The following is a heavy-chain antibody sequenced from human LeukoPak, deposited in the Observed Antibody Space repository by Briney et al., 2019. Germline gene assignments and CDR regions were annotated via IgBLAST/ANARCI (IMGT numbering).Heavy chain of an antibody. Sequence: GASVKVSCKASAGTFSSYAVSWVRQAPGQGLEWMGGIIPIFGTANYAQKFQGRVTITADESTSTAYMELSSLRSEDTAVYYCARTVFNWFDPWGQGTLVTVSS. D-gene: IGHD4-17*01. V-gene: IGHV1-69*13. CDR2: IIPIFGTA. J-gene: IGHJ5*02. CDR3: ARTVFNWFDP. CDR1: AGTFSSYA.